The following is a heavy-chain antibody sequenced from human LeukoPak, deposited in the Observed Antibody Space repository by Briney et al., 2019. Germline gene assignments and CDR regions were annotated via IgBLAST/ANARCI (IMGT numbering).Heavy chain of an antibody. D-gene: IGHD3-10*01. V-gene: IGHV5-51*01. CDR2: IYPGDSDT. CDR1: GYSFTSYW. CDR3: ARQKVTMVRGIIITEYFDY. J-gene: IGHJ4*02. Sequence: GESLKISCKGSGYSFTSYWIGWVRQMPGKGLEWMGIIYPGDSDTRYSPSFQGQVTISADKSISTAYLQWSSLMASDTAMYYCARQKVTMVRGIIITEYFDYWGQGTLVTVSS.